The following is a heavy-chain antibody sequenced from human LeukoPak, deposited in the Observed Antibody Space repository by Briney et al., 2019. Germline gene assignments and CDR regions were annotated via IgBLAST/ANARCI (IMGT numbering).Heavy chain of an antibody. CDR1: GGSISSGDYY. Sequence: SQTLSLTCTVSGGSISSGDYYWSWIRQPPGKGLEWIGYIYYSGSTYYNPSLKSRVTISVDTSKNQFSLKLSSVTAADTAVYYCARVRIHYYDSSGTWTGLPVGMDVWGQGTTVTVSS. D-gene: IGHD3-22*01. V-gene: IGHV4-30-4*01. J-gene: IGHJ6*02. CDR2: IYYSGST. CDR3: ARVRIHYYDSSGTWTGLPVGMDV.